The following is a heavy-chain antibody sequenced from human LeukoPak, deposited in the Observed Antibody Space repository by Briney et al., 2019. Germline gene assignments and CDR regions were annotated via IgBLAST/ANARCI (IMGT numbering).Heavy chain of an antibody. D-gene: IGHD3-10*01. CDR1: GFTVSSNY. Sequence: GGSLRLSCAASGFTVSSNYMSWVRQAPGKGLEWDSVIYSGGSTYYADSVKGRFTISRDNSKNTLYLQMNSLRAEDTAVYYCARRVWFGELLYDYWGQGTLVTVSS. V-gene: IGHV3-53*01. J-gene: IGHJ4*02. CDR3: ARRVWFGELLYDY. CDR2: IYSGGST.